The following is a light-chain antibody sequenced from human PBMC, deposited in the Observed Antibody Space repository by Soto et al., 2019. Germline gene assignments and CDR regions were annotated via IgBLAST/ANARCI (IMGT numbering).Light chain of an antibody. J-gene: IGLJ1*01. Sequence: LAQPPSASGSPGQSVTISCTGTSSDVGGYNYVSWYQQHPGKAPKLMIYEVSKRPSGVPDRFSGSKSGNTASLTVSGLQAEDEADYYCSSYVGSTKEVFGTGTKVTVL. CDR1: SSDVGGYNY. V-gene: IGLV2-8*01. CDR3: SSYVGSTKEV. CDR2: EVS.